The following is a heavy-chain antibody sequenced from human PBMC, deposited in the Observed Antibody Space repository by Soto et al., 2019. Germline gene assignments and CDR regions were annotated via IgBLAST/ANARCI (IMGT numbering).Heavy chain of an antibody. D-gene: IGHD2-2*01. CDR1: GGTFSSYA. V-gene: IGHV1-69*01. CDR2: IIPISGTA. J-gene: IGHJ6*02. CDR3: ARSQGSSTSLEIYYYYYYGMDV. Sequence: QVQLVQSGAEVKKPGSSVKVSCKASGGTFSSYAISWVRQAPGQGLEWMGGIIPISGTANYALKFQGRVTITADESTSTVYMELSSLRSEDTAVYFCARSQGSSTSLEIYYYYYYGMDVGGQGTTVTVSS.